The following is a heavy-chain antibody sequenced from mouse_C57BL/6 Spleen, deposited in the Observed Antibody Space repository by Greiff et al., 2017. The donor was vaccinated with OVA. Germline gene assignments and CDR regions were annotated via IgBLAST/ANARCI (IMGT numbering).Heavy chain of an antibody. CDR3: ASTGNWYFDV. CDR2: ISDGGSYT. Sequence: EVKLVESGGGLVKPGGSLKLSCAASGFTFSSYAMSWVRQTPEKRLEWVATISDGGSYTYYPDNVKGRFTISRDNAKNNLYLQMSHLKSEDTAMYYCASTGNWYFDVWGTGTTVTVSS. V-gene: IGHV5-4*03. CDR1: GFTFSSYA. J-gene: IGHJ1*03. D-gene: IGHD4-1*01.